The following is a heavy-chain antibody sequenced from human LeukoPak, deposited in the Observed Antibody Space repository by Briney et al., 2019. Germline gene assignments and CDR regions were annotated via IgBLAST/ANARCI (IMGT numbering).Heavy chain of an antibody. D-gene: IGHD3-22*01. J-gene: IGHJ3*02. CDR3: ASPDTNYFDSSGSALANSDAFDI. Sequence: PGGSLRLSCAASGFTFSRCSMNWVRQALGKGLEWVSSISSSTYIYYADSVKGRFTISRDNAKNSLYLQMNSLRAEDTAVYYCASPDTNYFDSSGSALANSDAFDIWGQGTMVTVSS. V-gene: IGHV3-21*01. CDR1: GFTFSRCS. CDR2: ISSSTYI.